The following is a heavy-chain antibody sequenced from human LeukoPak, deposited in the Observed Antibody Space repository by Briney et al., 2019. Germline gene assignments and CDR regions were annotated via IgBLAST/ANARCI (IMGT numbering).Heavy chain of an antibody. CDR3: VSSGSYRFDY. V-gene: IGHV3-33*01. Sequence: PGRSLRLSCAASGFTFSSFGMYWVRQAPGKGLEWVAVIWYDGSNDDYADSVKGRFTISRDNSKNILYLQMNSLRAEDTALYYCVSSGSYRFDYWGQGTLVTVSS. CDR1: GFTFSSFG. D-gene: IGHD1-26*01. J-gene: IGHJ4*02. CDR2: IWYDGSND.